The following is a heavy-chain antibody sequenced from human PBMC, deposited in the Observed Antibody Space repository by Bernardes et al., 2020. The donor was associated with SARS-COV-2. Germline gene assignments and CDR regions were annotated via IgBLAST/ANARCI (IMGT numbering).Heavy chain of an antibody. J-gene: IGHJ6*02. CDR3: AKDYSVIGQAVYYYGLDV. V-gene: IGHV3-23*01. CDR1: GFTFSSYA. CDR2: ISGSGDAT. D-gene: IGHD4-4*01. Sequence: GGSLRLSCAASGFTFSSYAMSWVHQAPGKGLEWVSTISGSGDATYYADSVKGRFTISRDNSKNTLYLQMNSLRAEDTAVYYCAKDYSVIGQAVYYYGLDVWGQGTTVTVSS.